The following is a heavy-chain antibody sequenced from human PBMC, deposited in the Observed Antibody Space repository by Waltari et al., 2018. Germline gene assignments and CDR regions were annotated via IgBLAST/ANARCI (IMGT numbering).Heavy chain of an antibody. CDR3: AREVLRFLEKSYYYYYMDV. CDR2: INHSGIT. Sequence: QVQLQQWGAGLLKPSETLSLNCDVYGGSFSGYYWSWIRQPPGKVLGWIGEINHSGITKYNPSLKSRVNISVDTSKNQFSLKLSSVTAADTAVYYCAREVLRFLEKSYYYYYMDVWGKGTTVTVSS. V-gene: IGHV4-34*01. CDR1: GGSFSGYY. D-gene: IGHD3-3*01. J-gene: IGHJ6*03.